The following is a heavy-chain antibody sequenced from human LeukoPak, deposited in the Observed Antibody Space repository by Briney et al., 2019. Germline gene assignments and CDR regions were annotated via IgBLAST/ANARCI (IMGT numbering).Heavy chain of an antibody. J-gene: IGHJ4*02. V-gene: IGHV1-69*05. Sequence: GASVKVSCKGSVGTFSSSAISWVRQAPGQGREWMGGSSPIFGTANCAQRFQGRVTITTDESTSTAYMELSSLRSEDTAVYYCARGRGGECYKSCPLDYWGQGTLVTVSS. CDR3: ARGRGGECYKSCPLDY. CDR1: VGTFSSSA. D-gene: IGHD2-21*01. CDR2: SSPIFGTA.